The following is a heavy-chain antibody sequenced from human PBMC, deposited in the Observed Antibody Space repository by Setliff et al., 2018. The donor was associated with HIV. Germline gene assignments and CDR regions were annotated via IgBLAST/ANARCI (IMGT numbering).Heavy chain of an antibody. Sequence: PSVKVSCKASGYTLTTYGISWVRQAPGQGLEWMGWINTETGNPMYAQGFTGWFVFSLDTSVSTAYLQINSLKTEDTAMYYCARVGSYWSTFDYWGQGALVTVSS. V-gene: IGHV7-4-1*02. J-gene: IGHJ4*02. CDR1: GYTLTTYG. D-gene: IGHD1-26*01. CDR3: ARVGSYWSTFDY. CDR2: INTETGNP.